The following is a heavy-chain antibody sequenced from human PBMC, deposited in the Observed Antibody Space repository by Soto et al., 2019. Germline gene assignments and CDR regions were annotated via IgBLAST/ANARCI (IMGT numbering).Heavy chain of an antibody. D-gene: IGHD3-22*01. Sequence: PGGSLRLSCAASGFTFSSYWMSWVRQAPGKGLEWVANIKQDGSEKYYVDSVKGRFTISRDNAKNSLYLQMNSLRAGDTAVYYCARDAYYYDSSGYYNVFDYWGQGTLVTVSS. V-gene: IGHV3-7*05. CDR2: IKQDGSEK. CDR3: ARDAYYYDSSGYYNVFDY. J-gene: IGHJ4*02. CDR1: GFTFSSYW.